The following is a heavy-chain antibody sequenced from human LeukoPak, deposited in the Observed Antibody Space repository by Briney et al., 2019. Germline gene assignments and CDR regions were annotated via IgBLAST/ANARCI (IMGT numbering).Heavy chain of an antibody. V-gene: IGHV1-3*01. D-gene: IGHD3-22*01. CDR2: INAGNGNT. Sequence: ASVKVSCKASRYTFTSYAMHWVRQAPGQRLEWMGWINAGNGNTKYSQKFQGRVTITRDTSASTAYMELSSLRSEDTAVYYCARDALVVVYYFDYWGQGTLVTVSS. J-gene: IGHJ4*02. CDR1: RYTFTSYA. CDR3: ARDALVVVYYFDY.